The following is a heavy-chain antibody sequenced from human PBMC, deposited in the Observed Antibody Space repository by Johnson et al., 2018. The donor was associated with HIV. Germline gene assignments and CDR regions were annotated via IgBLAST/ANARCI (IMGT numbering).Heavy chain of an antibody. D-gene: IGHD3-10*01. CDR3: ARDPDPFREYHGDAFDF. J-gene: IGHJ3*01. V-gene: IGHV3-30*04. CDR1: GFSFSSYA. CDR2: ISYDGSNK. Sequence: QVQLVESGGGVVQPGRSLRLSCAASGFSFSSYAMHWVRQAPGKGLEWVAVISYDGSNKYYADSVKGRFTVSRDNSKNTLYVQMNSLRGEDTAVYYCARDPDPFREYHGDAFDFWGQGTMVIVSS.